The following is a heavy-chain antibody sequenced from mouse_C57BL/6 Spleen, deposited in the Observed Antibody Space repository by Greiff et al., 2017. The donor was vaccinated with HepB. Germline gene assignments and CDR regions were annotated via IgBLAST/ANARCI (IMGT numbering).Heavy chain of an antibody. CDR1: GYTFTSYW. CDR2: IYPGSGST. V-gene: IGHV1-55*01. CDR3: ARGGDYDGGAFDY. J-gene: IGHJ2*01. D-gene: IGHD2-4*01. Sequence: QVQLKQPGAELVKPGASVKMSCKASGYTFTSYWITWVKQRPGQGLEWIGDIYPGSGSTNYNEKFKSKATLTVDTSSSTAYMQLSSLTSEESAVYYCARGGDYDGGAFDYWGQGTTLTVSS.